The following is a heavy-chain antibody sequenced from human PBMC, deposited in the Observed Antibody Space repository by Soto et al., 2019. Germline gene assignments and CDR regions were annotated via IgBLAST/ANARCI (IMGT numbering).Heavy chain of an antibody. J-gene: IGHJ4*02. CDR3: ARLSGTYGRRHYFDY. V-gene: IGHV3-48*03. CDR1: GFTFSSYE. D-gene: IGHD3-16*01. Sequence: PGGSLRLSCAASGFTFSSYEMNWVRQAPGKGLEWVSYISSSGSTIHYADSVKGRFTIYRDNAKSSLYLQMNSLRPEDTAVYYCARLSGTYGRRHYFDYWGQGTLVTVSS. CDR2: ISSSGSTI.